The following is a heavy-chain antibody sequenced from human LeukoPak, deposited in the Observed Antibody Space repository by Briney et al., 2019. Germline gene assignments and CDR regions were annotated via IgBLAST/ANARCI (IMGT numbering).Heavy chain of an antibody. CDR2: ISYDGSNK. Sequence: GGSLRLSCAASGFTFSSYAMHWVRQAPGKGLEWVAVISYDGSNKYYADSVKGRFTISRDNSKNTLYLQMNSLRAEDTAVYYCARDKEDPSKYFDYWGQGTLVTVSS. V-gene: IGHV3-30-3*01. CDR1: GFTFSSYA. D-gene: IGHD2/OR15-2a*01. CDR3: ARDKEDPSKYFDY. J-gene: IGHJ4*02.